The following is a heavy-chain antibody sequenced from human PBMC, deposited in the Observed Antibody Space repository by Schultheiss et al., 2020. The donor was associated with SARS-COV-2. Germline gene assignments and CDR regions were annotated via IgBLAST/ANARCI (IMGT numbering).Heavy chain of an antibody. CDR3: ARGNYYYYGMDV. CDR1: GGTFSSYA. CDR2: IIPIFGTA. Sequence: SVKVSCKASGGTFSSYAISWVRQAPGQGLEWMGGIIPIFGTANYAQKFQGRVTITADESTSTAYMELSSLRSEDTAVYYCARGNYYYYGMDVWGQGTTVTVSS. J-gene: IGHJ6*02. V-gene: IGHV1-69*13.